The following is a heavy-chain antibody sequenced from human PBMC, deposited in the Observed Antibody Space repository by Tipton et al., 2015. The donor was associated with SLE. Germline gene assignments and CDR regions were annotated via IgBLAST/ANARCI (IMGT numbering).Heavy chain of an antibody. J-gene: IGHJ3*02. D-gene: IGHD2-21*02. CDR3: ARGPMTAENAFDI. V-gene: IGHV4-59*01. CDR2: IYDSGTT. Sequence: PGLVKPSETLSVTCTVSGDSITENYWNWIRQYPGKGLEWIGCIYDSGTTKYNPSLKSRVTISIDTSKNQFSLKLNSVTTADTAVYYCARGPMTAENAFDIWGQGTVVTVSS. CDR1: GDSITENY.